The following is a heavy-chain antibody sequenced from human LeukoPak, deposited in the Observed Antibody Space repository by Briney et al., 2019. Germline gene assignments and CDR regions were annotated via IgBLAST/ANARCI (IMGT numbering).Heavy chain of an antibody. CDR1: GFTFSSYA. V-gene: IGHV3-23*01. CDR2: ITATSSST. D-gene: IGHD3-10*01. J-gene: IGHJ4*02. Sequence: PGGSLRLSCAASGFTFSSYAMSWVRQAPGKGLEWVSAITATSSSTYDADSVQGRFTISRDNSKNTLFLQMNSLRPEDTAIYYCAKLFDSGTYNIFFHYWGQGTLVTVSS. CDR3: AKLFDSGTYNIFFHY.